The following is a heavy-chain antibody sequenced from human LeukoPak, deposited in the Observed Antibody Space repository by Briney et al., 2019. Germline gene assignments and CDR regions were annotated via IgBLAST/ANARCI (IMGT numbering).Heavy chain of an antibody. Sequence: PSETLSLTCTVSGGSISSYYWSWIRQPPGKGLEWIGYIYYSGSTNYNPSLKSRVTISVDTSKNQFSLKLSFVTAADMAVYYCARDRSSGYYSDAFDIWGQGTMVTVSS. D-gene: IGHD3-22*01. CDR2: IYYSGST. CDR3: ARDRSSGYYSDAFDI. J-gene: IGHJ3*02. CDR1: GGSISSYY. V-gene: IGHV4-59*12.